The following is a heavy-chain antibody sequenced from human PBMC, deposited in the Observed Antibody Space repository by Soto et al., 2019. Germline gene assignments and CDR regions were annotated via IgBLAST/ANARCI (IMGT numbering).Heavy chain of an antibody. CDR2: ITDSGSDT. CDR3: AKLGSSSWSPHYYFDY. V-gene: IGHV3-23*01. Sequence: PGGSLRLSCAASGFTFNSYAMGWVRQAPGKGLEWVSAITDSGSDTYYVDSVKGRFTISRDNSKNTLYLQMNSLRAEDTALYYCAKLGSSSWSPHYYFDYWGQGTLVTVSS. D-gene: IGHD6-13*01. CDR1: GFTFNSYA. J-gene: IGHJ4*02.